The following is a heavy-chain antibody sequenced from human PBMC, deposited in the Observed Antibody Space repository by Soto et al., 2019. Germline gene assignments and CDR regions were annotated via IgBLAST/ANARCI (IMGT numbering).Heavy chain of an antibody. CDR1: GGSISSGGYS. CDR3: ASRLTVVGGMDV. CDR2: IYHSGST. D-gene: IGHD2-15*01. J-gene: IGHJ6*02. V-gene: IGHV4-30-2*01. Sequence: QLQLQESGSGLVKPSQTLSLTCAVSGGSISSGGYSWSWIRQPPGKGLEWIGYIYHSGSTYYNPTLKSRVPIAVDSSKNQFSLKLSSVTAADTAVYYCASRLTVVGGMDVWGQGTTVTVSS.